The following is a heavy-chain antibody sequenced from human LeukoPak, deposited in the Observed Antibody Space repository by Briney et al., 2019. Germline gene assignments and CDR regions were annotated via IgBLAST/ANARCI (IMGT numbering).Heavy chain of an antibody. CDR3: TTATKSGTYSRGY. J-gene: IGHJ4*02. V-gene: IGHV3-15*01. D-gene: IGHD1-26*01. Sequence: GGSLRLSCAASGFTFSNDWINGVRQAPGKGLEWVGRIKSKTDGGTTDYAAPVKGRFTISRDDSKNALYLQMNSLKTEDTAVYYCTTATKSGTYSRGYWGQGTLVTVSS. CDR2: IKSKTDGGTT. CDR1: GFTFSNDW.